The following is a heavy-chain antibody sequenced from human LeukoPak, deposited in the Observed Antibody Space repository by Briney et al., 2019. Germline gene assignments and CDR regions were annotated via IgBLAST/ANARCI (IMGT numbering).Heavy chain of an antibody. CDR2: INHSGST. Sequence: SETLSLTCAVYGGSFSGYYWSWIRQPPGKGLEWIGEINHSGSTNYNPSLKSRVTISVDRSKNQFSLKLKSVTAADTAVYYCATERTTLEVLGYGSHFNYWGQGTLVTVSS. CDR3: ATERTTLEVLGYGSHFNY. J-gene: IGHJ4*02. D-gene: IGHD5-12*01. CDR1: GGSFSGYY. V-gene: IGHV4-34*01.